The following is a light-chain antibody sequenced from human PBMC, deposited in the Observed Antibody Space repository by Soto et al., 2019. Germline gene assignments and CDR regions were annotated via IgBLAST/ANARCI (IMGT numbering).Light chain of an antibody. Sequence: DIHMTQSPSSLSASVGDRVTITCQASQDISNYLNWYQQQPGKAPKLLISASYDLQSGVPSRFSGSESGTDFTLTISSLQPEDFATYFCQQSYSTPRTFGQGTKVDIK. CDR1: QDISNY. CDR3: QQSYSTPRT. J-gene: IGKJ1*01. V-gene: IGKV1-39*01. CDR2: ASY.